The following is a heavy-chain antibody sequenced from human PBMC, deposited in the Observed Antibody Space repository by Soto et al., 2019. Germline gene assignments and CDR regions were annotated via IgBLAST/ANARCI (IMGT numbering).Heavy chain of an antibody. J-gene: IGHJ6*02. Sequence: GGSPRLSCAASGFTFSSYAMHWVRQAPGKGLEYVSAISSNGGSTYYANSVKGRFTISRDNSKNTLYLQMGSLRAEDMAVYYCARDLRIAAAGTHYYYGMDVWGQGTTVTVSS. CDR3: ARDLRIAAAGTHYYYGMDV. V-gene: IGHV3-64*01. D-gene: IGHD6-13*01. CDR2: ISSNGGST. CDR1: GFTFSSYA.